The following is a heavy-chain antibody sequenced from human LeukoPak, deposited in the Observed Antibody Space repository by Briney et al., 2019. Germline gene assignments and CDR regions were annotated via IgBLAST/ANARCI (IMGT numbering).Heavy chain of an antibody. CDR3: SRETTSGY. J-gene: IGHJ4*02. CDR2: ISRGSHTI. V-gene: IGHV3-48*04. Sequence: GGSLRHSCAASGFSFSGYSMNWVRQPPGQGLEWISYISRGSHTIYYADSVRGRFTISRDDAKNSLYLQMNSLRAEDTGIYYCSRETTSGYWGQGTLVTVSS. CDR1: GFSFSGYS. D-gene: IGHD1-1*01.